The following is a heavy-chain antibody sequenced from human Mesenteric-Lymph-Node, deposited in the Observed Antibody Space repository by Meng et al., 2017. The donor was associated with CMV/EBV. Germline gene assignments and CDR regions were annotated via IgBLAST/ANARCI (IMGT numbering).Heavy chain of an antibody. Sequence: QLQLQESGPGLGKPSETLSLTCTVSVGSISSSSYYWGWIRQPPGKGLEWIGSIYYSGSTYYNPSLKSRVTISVDTSKNQFSLKLSSVTAADTAVYYCARDGDYYDSSGYNPFDYWGQGTLVTVSS. V-gene: IGHV4-39*07. CDR1: VGSISSSSYY. CDR3: ARDGDYYDSSGYNPFDY. CDR2: IYYSGST. D-gene: IGHD3-22*01. J-gene: IGHJ4*02.